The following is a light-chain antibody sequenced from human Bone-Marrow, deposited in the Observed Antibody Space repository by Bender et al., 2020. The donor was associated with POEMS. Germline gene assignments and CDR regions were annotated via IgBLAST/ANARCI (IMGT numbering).Light chain of an antibody. CDR1: SSDVGAYNY. J-gene: IGLJ1*01. CDR2: DVS. CDR3: CSYAGRYIYV. V-gene: IGLV2-11*01. Sequence: QSALTQPPSASGSPGQSVTISCTGTSSDVGAYNYVSWYQQHPGKAPKLMIYDVSKRPSGVPDRFSGSKSGNTASLTISGLQAEDEADYHCCSYAGRYIYVFGTGTKVTVL.